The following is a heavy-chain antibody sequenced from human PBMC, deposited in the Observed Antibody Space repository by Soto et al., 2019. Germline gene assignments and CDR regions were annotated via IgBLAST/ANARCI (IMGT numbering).Heavy chain of an antibody. CDR2: IRSKAYGGTT. Sequence: GGSLRLSCTASGFTFGDYAMSWFRQAPGKGLEWVGFIRSKAYGGTTEYAASVKGRSTISRDDSKSIAYLQMNSLKTEDTAVYYCTRGVLGGAAAVAYWGQGTLVTVSS. V-gene: IGHV3-49*03. J-gene: IGHJ4*02. CDR1: GFTFGDYA. D-gene: IGHD6-13*01. CDR3: TRGVLGGAAAVAY.